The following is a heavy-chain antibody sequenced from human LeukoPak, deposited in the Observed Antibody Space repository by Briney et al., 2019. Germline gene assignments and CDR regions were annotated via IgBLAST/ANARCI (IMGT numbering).Heavy chain of an antibody. V-gene: IGHV4-39*01. CDR2: IYYSGST. D-gene: IGHD3-10*01. CDR1: GGSISSSSYY. Sequence: SETLSLTCTVSGGSISSSSYYWGWIRQPPGKGLEWIGSIYYSGSTYYNPSLKSRVTISVDTSKNQFSLKLSSVTAADTAVYYCARVRYGSGSYGVYYFDYWGQGTLVTVSS. J-gene: IGHJ4*02. CDR3: ARVRYGSGSYGVYYFDY.